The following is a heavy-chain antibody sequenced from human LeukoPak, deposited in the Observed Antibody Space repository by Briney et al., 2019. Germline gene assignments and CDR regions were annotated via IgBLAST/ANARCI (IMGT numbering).Heavy chain of an antibody. Sequence: PGGSLRLSCAASGFTFSSYSVNWVRQAPGKGLEWVSSISSSSSYIYYADSVKGRFTISRDNAKNSLYLQMNSLRAEDTAVYYCARVWELRYYGMDVWGQGTTVTVSS. CDR2: ISSSSSYI. D-gene: IGHD1-26*01. J-gene: IGHJ6*02. CDR1: GFTFSSYS. V-gene: IGHV3-21*01. CDR3: ARVWELRYYGMDV.